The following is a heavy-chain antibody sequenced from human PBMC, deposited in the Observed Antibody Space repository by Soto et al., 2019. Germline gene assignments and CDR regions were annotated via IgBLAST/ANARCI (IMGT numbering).Heavy chain of an antibody. Sequence: QLQLQESGPGLVKPSETLSLTCTVSGGSINNSSFYWGWARQPPGKRLEWIGSIYYSGSAYYNPSLKSRLTISVDTSKNQFSLNLSSVTAADTAVYFCARRPLVRGIIPYYFDSWGQGTLVTVSS. CDR1: GGSINNSSFY. CDR2: IYYSGSA. V-gene: IGHV4-39*01. CDR3: ARRPLVRGIIPYYFDS. J-gene: IGHJ4*02. D-gene: IGHD3-10*01.